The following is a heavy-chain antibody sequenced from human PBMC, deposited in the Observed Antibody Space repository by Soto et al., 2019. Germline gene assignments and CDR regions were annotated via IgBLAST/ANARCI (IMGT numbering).Heavy chain of an antibody. J-gene: IGHJ5*02. D-gene: IGHD2-2*01. CDR1: GGYISSHY. V-gene: IGHV4-59*11. CDR2: MYYRGNI. CDR3: ARVRRYSSTWYWFDP. Sequence: PSLTQSLPCTVSGGYISSHYWSWIRQPQGKGLEWIGYMYYRGNIKHNPSLQSRVTLSVDTSKNQFSLKLNSVTAADTAVYYCARVRRYSSTWYWFDPCGQGSLVTVSS.